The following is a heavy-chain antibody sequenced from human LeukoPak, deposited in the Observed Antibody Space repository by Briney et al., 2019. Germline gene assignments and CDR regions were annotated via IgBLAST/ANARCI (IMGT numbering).Heavy chain of an antibody. J-gene: IGHJ5*02. CDR1: GYTFTSYY. CDR2: INPSGGST. Sequence: ASVKVSCKASGYTFTSYYMHWVRQAPGQGLEWMGIINPSGGSTSYAQKFQGRVTITADESTSTAYMELSSLRSEDTAVYYCARDLNGYYDSSGYDSKWFDPWGQGTLVTVSS. CDR3: ARDLNGYYDSSGYDSKWFDP. V-gene: IGHV1-46*01. D-gene: IGHD3-22*01.